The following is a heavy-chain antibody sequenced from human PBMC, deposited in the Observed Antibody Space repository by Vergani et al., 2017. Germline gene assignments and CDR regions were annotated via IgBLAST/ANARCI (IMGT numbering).Heavy chain of an antibody. CDR3: AKGPRGYSYHAFDI. V-gene: IGHV3-30*18. J-gene: IGHJ3*02. D-gene: IGHD5-18*01. CDR1: GFTFSSYG. CDR2: ISYDGSNK. Sequence: QVQLVESGGGVVQPGRSLRLSCAASGFTFSSYGMHWVRRAPGKGLEWVAVISYDGSNKYYADSVKGRFTISRDNSKNTLYLQMNSLRAEDTAVYYCAKGPRGYSYHAFDIWGQGTMVTVSS.